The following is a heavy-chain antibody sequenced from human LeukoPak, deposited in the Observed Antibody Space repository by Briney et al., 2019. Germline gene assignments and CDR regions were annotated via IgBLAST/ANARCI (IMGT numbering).Heavy chain of an antibody. D-gene: IGHD5-18*01. CDR3: ARVGYSYGAKVGYYFDY. CDR1: GGSISSYY. Sequence: SETLSLTCTVSGGSISSYYWSWIRQPPGKGLEWIGYIYYSGSTNYNPSLKSRVTISVDTSKNQFSPKLSSVTAADTAVYYCARVGYSYGAKVGYYFDYWGQGVLVTVSS. J-gene: IGHJ4*02. V-gene: IGHV4-59*01. CDR2: IYYSGST.